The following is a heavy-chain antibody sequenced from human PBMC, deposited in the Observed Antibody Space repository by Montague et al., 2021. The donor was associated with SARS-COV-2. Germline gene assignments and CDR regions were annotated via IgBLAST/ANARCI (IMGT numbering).Heavy chain of an antibody. D-gene: IGHD3-10*01. CDR3: ARDISATGTGLYDH. Sequence: SETLSLTCSVSGASMTTYHWSWIRQTPGRALQWIGHISSNGGATYNPSLESRVTIWQDTSKNQFSLKMTSVSAVDTAVYFCARDISATGTGLYDHWGQGALVAVSS. CDR1: GASMTTYH. J-gene: IGHJ4*02. V-gene: IGHV4-59*01. CDR2: ISSNGGA.